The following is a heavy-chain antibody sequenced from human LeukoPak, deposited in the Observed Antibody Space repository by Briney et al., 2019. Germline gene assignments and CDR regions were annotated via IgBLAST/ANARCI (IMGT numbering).Heavy chain of an antibody. D-gene: IGHD2-21*02. J-gene: IGHJ6*02. V-gene: IGHV1-2*02. CDR1: GYIFTGYF. Sequence: ASVKVPCEASGYIFTGYFIHWARQAPGQGLEWVGWINPYSGGTNSAQKFQGRVTMARDTSINTAYMELSRLSSDDTAVYYCARASYCGGDCRRQYFYGLDVWGQGTTVTVSS. CDR3: ARASYCGGDCRRQYFYGLDV. CDR2: INPYSGGT.